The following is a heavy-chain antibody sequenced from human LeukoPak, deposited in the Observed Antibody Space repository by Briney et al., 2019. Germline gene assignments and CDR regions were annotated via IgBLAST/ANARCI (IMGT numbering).Heavy chain of an antibody. J-gene: IGHJ4*02. D-gene: IGHD4-23*01. CDR2: ISWNSGSI. CDR1: GFTFDDYA. Sequence: GRSLRLSCAASGFTFDDYAMHWVRQAPGKGLEWVSGISWNSGSIGYADSVKDRFTISRDNAKNSLYLQMNSLRAEDTALYYCAKSYGGNSFDYWGQGTLVTVSS. V-gene: IGHV3-9*01. CDR3: AKSYGGNSFDY.